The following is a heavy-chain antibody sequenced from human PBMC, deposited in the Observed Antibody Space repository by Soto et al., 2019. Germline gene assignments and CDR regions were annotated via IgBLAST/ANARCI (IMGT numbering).Heavy chain of an antibody. CDR1: GDSISTTTYY. D-gene: IGHD1-1*01. Sequence: SETLSLTCSVSGDSISTTTYYWAWIRQPPGKGLEWIGSIYYKGATRYNPSLQSRVTISVDTSSNQFSLRLSAPDTAVYFCARQTQLWPSPGHFDSWGRGTLVTVPQ. V-gene: IGHV4-39*01. CDR3: ARQTQLWPSPGHFDS. J-gene: IGHJ5*01. CDR2: IYYKGAT.